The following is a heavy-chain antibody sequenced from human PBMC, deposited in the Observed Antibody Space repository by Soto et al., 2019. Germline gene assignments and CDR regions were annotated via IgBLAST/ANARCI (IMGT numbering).Heavy chain of an antibody. J-gene: IGHJ4*02. CDR2: IIPIFGTA. Sequence: SVKVSCKASGGTFSSYAISWVRQAPGQGLEWMGGIIPIFGTANYAQKFQGRVTITADESTSTAYMELSSLRSEDTAVYYCARLSRDGYHYYFDYWGQGTLVTVSS. D-gene: IGHD5-12*01. CDR1: GGTFSSYA. CDR3: ARLSRDGYHYYFDY. V-gene: IGHV1-69*13.